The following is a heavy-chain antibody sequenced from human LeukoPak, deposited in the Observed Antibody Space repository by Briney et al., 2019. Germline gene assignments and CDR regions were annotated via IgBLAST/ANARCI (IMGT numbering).Heavy chain of an antibody. CDR3: ARDGGYDFWGGYYQDY. J-gene: IGHJ4*02. D-gene: IGHD3-3*01. V-gene: IGHV3-30*09. Sequence: GGSLRLSCATSGFTFSRYAMHWIRQAPGKGLEWVALISYDANIGSNKYYADSVKGRFAISRDNSKNTLYLQMNSLRAEDTAVYYCARDGGYDFWGGYYQDYWGQGTLVTVSS. CDR2: ISYDANIGSNK. CDR1: GFTFSRYA.